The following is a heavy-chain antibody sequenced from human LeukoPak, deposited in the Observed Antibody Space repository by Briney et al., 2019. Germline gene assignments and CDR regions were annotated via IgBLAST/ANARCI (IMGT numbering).Heavy chain of an antibody. CDR3: TKRVKYGGTWDHFAD. CDR2: VNADGGNT. Sequence: GGSLRLSCAASGFTFDNYRMSWVRQAPGKGLEWVATVNADGGNTYYADSVKGRFTISRDNSKSTLILQMNSLRVEDTALYYCTKRVKYGGTWDHFADWGQGTLVTVSS. D-gene: IGHD1-26*01. J-gene: IGHJ4*02. CDR1: GFTFDNYR. V-gene: IGHV3-23*01.